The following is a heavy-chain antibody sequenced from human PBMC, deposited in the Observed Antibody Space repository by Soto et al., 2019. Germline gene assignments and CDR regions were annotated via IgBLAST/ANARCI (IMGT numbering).Heavy chain of an antibody. J-gene: IGHJ5*02. CDR2: SYYSGST. V-gene: IGHV4-59*01. CDR1: VGSISSYY. CDR3: ARNRVEYNSAPGEDWFDP. Sequence: QVQLQESGPGLVKPSETLSLTCTVSVGSISSYYWSWIRQPPGKGLEWIWYSYYSGSTNYNPSLKCRVTISVDTSKKQLSLKLSSVTAADTAVYYCARNRVEYNSAPGEDWFDPWGQGTLVTVSS. D-gene: IGHD1-1*01.